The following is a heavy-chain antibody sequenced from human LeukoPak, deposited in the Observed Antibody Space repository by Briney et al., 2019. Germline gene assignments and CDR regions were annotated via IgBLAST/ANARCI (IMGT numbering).Heavy chain of an antibody. CDR2: INHSGST. CDR3: ARVDTAIGDYFDY. Sequence: SETLSLTCAVYGGSFSGYYWSWIRQPPGKGLEWIGEINHSGSTNYNPSLKSRVTISVDMSKNQFSLKLSSVTAADTAVYYCARVDTAIGDYFDYWGQGTLVTVSS. CDR1: GGSFSGYY. J-gene: IGHJ4*02. D-gene: IGHD5-18*01. V-gene: IGHV4-34*01.